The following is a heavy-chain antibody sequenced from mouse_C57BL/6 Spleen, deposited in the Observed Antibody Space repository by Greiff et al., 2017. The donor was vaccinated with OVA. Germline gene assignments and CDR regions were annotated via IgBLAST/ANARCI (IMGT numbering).Heavy chain of an antibody. CDR3: ARDSPYYFDY. CDR2: INPGSGGT. V-gene: IGHV1-54*01. Sequence: QVQLQQSGAELVRPGTSVKVSCKASGYAFTNYLIEWVKQRPGQGLEWIGVINPGSGGTNYNEKFKGKATLTADKSSSTAYMQLSSLTSEVSAIHFCARDSPYYFDYWGQGTTLTVSS. D-gene: IGHD3-2*01. CDR1: GYAFTNYL. J-gene: IGHJ2*01.